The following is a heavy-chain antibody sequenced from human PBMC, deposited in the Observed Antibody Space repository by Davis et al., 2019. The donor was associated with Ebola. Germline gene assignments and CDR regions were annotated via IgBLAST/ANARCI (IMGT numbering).Heavy chain of an antibody. CDR2: IFSNDEK. J-gene: IGHJ5*02. V-gene: IGHV2-26*01. D-gene: IGHD3-10*01. CDR3: ARMPFITLVRGLNWFDP. CDR1: GFSLSDARMG. Sequence: SGPTLVKPTETLTLTCTVSGFSLSDARMGVSWIRQPPGKALEWLAHIFSNDEKSYSTSLKSRLVISKDTSRSQVVLTMTNMDPVDTATYYCARMPFITLVRGLNWFDPWGQGTLVTVSS.